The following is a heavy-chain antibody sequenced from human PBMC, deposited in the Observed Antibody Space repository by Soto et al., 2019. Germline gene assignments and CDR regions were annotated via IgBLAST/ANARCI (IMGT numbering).Heavy chain of an antibody. CDR2: ISGSGGRS. D-gene: IGHD3-16*01. J-gene: IGHJ4*02. Sequence: EVQLLDSGGGLVQPGGSLRLSCAASGFTFSNYAMTWVRQGPGKGLEWVSGISGSGGRSYYADSVKGRFTISRANSNSTLYLQMNSLRAEDTAVAYCETAYFVWTSEQPYYFDYWGQGTLVTVSS. V-gene: IGHV3-23*01. CDR1: GFTFSNYA. CDR3: ETAYFVWTSEQPYYFDY.